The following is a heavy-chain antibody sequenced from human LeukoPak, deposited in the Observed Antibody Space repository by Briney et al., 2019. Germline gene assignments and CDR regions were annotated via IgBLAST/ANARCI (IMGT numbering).Heavy chain of an antibody. Sequence: PSETLSLTCTVSGGSISSFYWSWIRQPPGKGLEWIGHIYNSGSTYYNPSLKSRVTISVDMSKNQFSLKLSSVTAADTAVYYCARELLFGRLSYYFDYWGQGTLVTVSS. CDR2: IYNSGST. V-gene: IGHV4-59*01. CDR1: GGSISSFY. D-gene: IGHD3-10*02. J-gene: IGHJ4*02. CDR3: ARELLFGRLSYYFDY.